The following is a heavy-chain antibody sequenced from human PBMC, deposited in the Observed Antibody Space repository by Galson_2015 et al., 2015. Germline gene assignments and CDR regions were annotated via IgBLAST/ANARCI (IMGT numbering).Heavy chain of an antibody. V-gene: IGHV3-48*03. J-gene: IGHJ5*02. CDR2: ISSSGSTI. CDR3: ARGPMGYDTPRGWFDP. D-gene: IGHD3-22*01. Sequence: SLRLSCAASGFTFSSYEMNWVRQAPGKGLEWVSYISSSGSTIYYADSVKGRFTISRDNAKNSQYLQMNSLRAEDTAVYYCARGPMGYDTPRGWFDPWGQGTLVTVSS. CDR1: GFTFSSYE.